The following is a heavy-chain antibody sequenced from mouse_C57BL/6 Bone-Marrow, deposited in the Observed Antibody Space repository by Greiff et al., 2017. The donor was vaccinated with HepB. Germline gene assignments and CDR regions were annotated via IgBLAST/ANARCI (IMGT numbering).Heavy chain of an antibody. CDR2: IDPETGGT. Sequence: VKLVESGAELVRPGASVTLSCKASGYTFTDYEMHWVKQTPVHGLEWIGAIDPETGGTDYNQKFKGKARLTADKSSSTAYMESRSLTSEDSAVYYCTKEDSSGYVGMDYWGQGTSVTVSS. CDR3: TKEDSSGYVGMDY. J-gene: IGHJ4*01. V-gene: IGHV1-15*01. D-gene: IGHD3-2*02. CDR1: GYTFTDYE.